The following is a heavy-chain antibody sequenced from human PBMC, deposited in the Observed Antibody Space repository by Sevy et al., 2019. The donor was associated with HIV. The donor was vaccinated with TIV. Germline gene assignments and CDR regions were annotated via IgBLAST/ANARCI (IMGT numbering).Heavy chain of an antibody. CDR2: ISPHNGDT. D-gene: IGHD2-15*01. V-gene: IGHV1-18*04. Sequence: ASVKVSCKASGYTFTTYRITWVRQAPGQGLEWMGWISPHNGDTNYAQKDRGRVTMTTDTSTSTAYMELRSLRSDDSAVYYCARAFCSVGRCYSLAYWGQGTLVTVSS. CDR1: GYTFTTYR. CDR3: ARAFCSVGRCYSLAY. J-gene: IGHJ4*02.